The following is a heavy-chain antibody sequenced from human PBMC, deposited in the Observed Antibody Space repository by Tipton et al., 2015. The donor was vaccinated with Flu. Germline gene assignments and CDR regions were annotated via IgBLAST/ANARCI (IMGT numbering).Heavy chain of an antibody. CDR3: ARDVAYSYGWDY. D-gene: IGHD5-18*01. J-gene: IGHJ4*02. CDR1: GFTFSSYE. CDR2: ISSSGSTI. V-gene: IGHV3-48*03. Sequence: SLRLSCAASGFTFSSYEMNWVRQAPGKGLEWVSYISSSGSTIYYADSVKGRFTISRDNAKNSLYLQMNSLRAEDTAVYYCARDVAYSYGWDYWGQGILVTVSS.